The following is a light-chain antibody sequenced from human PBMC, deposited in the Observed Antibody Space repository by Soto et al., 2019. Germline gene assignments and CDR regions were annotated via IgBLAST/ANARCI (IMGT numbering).Light chain of an antibody. CDR3: QQYDNSVWT. CDR2: QAS. J-gene: IGKJ1*01. CDR1: QDIKNY. V-gene: IGKV1-33*01. Sequence: DIQMTQSPSSLSASEGDRVTITCQASQDIKNYLNWYQQKPGKAPKLLIHQASTLQSGVPSRFSGSGSGTDFTLTISRLEPEDLAVYYCQQYDNSVWTFGQGTKVDIK.